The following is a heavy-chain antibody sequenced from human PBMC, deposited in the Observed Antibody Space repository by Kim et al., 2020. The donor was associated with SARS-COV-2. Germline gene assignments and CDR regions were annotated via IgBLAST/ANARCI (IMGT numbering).Heavy chain of an antibody. CDR2: IYTSGST. Sequence: PQTLSLTCTVSGGSISSYYWSWIRQPAGKGLEWIGRIYTSGSTNYNPSLQRRVTMSVDTSKNQFSLKLSSVTAPPPPSSYCARDRYSPPYNWFDPWGQGTSVTVSS. J-gene: IGHJ5*02. CDR1: GGSISSYY. D-gene: IGHD6-13*01. CDR3: ARDRYSPPYNWFDP. V-gene: IGHV4-4*07.